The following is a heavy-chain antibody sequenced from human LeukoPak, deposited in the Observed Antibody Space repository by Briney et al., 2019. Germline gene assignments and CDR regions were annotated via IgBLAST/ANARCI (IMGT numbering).Heavy chain of an antibody. CDR1: GGSISNYY. J-gene: IGHJ4*02. CDR2: AYYTGAT. V-gene: IGHV4-59*01. Sequence: SDTLSLTCTVSGGSISNYYWTWIRRPPGKGLEWIGFAYYTGATNYNPSLKSRVTMSVDTSKNQFSLNLSSVTAADTAVYYCARAGNSYATGYYFNYWGQGTLVSVSS. CDR3: ARAGNSYATGYYFNY. D-gene: IGHD5-18*01.